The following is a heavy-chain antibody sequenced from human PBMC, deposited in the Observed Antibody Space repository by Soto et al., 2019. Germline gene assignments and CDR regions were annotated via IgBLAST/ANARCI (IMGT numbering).Heavy chain of an antibody. V-gene: IGHV4-31*03. CDR1: GGSISSGCYY. D-gene: IGHD2-21*02. Sequence: QVQLQESGPGLVKPSQTLSLTCTVSGGSISSGCYYWSWIRQHPGKDREWIGYIYYSGSTYYNPSLKSRVTISVDTSKNQFSLKPSSVTAADTAVYYCAREPTDIVVVTANVALDIWGQGTMVTVSS. J-gene: IGHJ3*02. CDR3: AREPTDIVVVTANVALDI. CDR2: IYYSGST.